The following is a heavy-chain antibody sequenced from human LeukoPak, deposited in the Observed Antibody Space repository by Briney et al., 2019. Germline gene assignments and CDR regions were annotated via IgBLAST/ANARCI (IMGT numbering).Heavy chain of an antibody. CDR2: IYYSGST. CDR1: GGSISSGGYY. CDR3: AREPTGYCSGGSCYSGWFDP. Sequence: SQTLSLTCTVSGGSISSGGYYWTWIRQHPGIGYIYYSGSTYYNPSLKSRVIISVGPSKSQFSLKLSSVTAAGTAVYYCAREPTGYCSGGSCYSGWFDPWGQGTLVTVSS. V-gene: IGHV4-31*03. D-gene: IGHD2-15*01. J-gene: IGHJ5*02.